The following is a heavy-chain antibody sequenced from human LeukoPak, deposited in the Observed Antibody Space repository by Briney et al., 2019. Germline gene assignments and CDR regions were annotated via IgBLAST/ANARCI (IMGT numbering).Heavy chain of an antibody. J-gene: IGHJ3*01. CDR1: GGSISSSNW. CDR3: AGGDYSSSFDF. V-gene: IGHV4-4*02. Sequence: SETLSLTCAVSGGSISSSNWWGWVRQPPGKGLEWIGEVYHSGSTNNNPSLKSRVTISIDKSKHQFSLKLTSVTAADTAVYYCAGGDYSSSFDFWGQGTMVTVSS. D-gene: IGHD6-13*01. CDR2: VYHSGST.